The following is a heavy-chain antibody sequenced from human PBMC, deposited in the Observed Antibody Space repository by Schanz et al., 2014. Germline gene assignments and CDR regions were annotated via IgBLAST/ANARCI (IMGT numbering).Heavy chain of an antibody. CDR1: GGSFSGYW. D-gene: IGHD1-7*01. V-gene: IGHV4-34*01. Sequence: QVQLQQWGAGLLKPSETLSLTCAFSGGSFSGYWWTWVRQSPGKGLEWIGEVNHGGYTTYNPSLKSRVTVSVDMSKKQFSRRLSSVTAADTAAYYCATWSGTRRFHNWGQGTLVTVSS. CDR3: ATWSGTRRFHN. CDR2: VNHGGYT. J-gene: IGHJ4*02.